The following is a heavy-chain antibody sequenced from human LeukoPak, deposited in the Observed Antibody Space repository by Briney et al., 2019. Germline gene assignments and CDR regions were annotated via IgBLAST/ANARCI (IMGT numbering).Heavy chain of an antibody. D-gene: IGHD3-22*01. CDR3: ARDRGRYYDSRGFYWGYYFDS. Sequence: GGSLRLSCAASGFTFSTYAVNWVRQAPGKGREWVSTISGSGDSTYYADSVKGRFTIYRDNSKDTLYLQMSSVRVDDTAVYYCARDRGRYYDSRGFYWGYYFDSWGQGILVTVST. CDR2: ISGSGDST. V-gene: IGHV3-23*01. J-gene: IGHJ4*02. CDR1: GFTFSTYA.